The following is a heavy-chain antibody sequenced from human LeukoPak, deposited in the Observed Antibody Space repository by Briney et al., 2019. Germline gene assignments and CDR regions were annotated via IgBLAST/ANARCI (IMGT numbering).Heavy chain of an antibody. CDR3: AKDLQWLVSGVGFDY. J-gene: IGHJ4*02. Sequence: PGGSLRLSCAASGFTFSSYAMSWVRQAPGKGLEWVSAISGSGDSTYYADSVKGRFTISRDNSKNTLYLQMNSLRAEDTAVYYCAKDLQWLVSGVGFDYWGQGTLVTVSS. D-gene: IGHD6-19*01. CDR2: ISGSGDST. V-gene: IGHV3-23*01. CDR1: GFTFSSYA.